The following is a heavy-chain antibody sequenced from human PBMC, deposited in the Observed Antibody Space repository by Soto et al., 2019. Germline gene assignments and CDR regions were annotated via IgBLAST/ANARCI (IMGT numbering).Heavy chain of an antibody. CDR2: INHSGST. Sequence: SETLSLTCAVYGGSFSGYYWSWIRQPPGKGLEWIGEINHSGSTNYNPSLKSRVTISVDTSKNQFSLKLSSVTAADTAVYYCARTDSSGPDFDYWAREPWSPSPQ. V-gene: IGHV4-34*01. CDR3: ARTDSSGPDFDY. D-gene: IGHD3-22*01. J-gene: IGHJ4*02. CDR1: GGSFSGYY.